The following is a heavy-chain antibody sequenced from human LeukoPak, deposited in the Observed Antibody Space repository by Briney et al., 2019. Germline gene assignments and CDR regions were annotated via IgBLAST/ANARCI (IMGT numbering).Heavy chain of an antibody. J-gene: IGHJ4*02. Sequence: SETLSLTCVVYGGSFSGYYWSWIRQPPGKGLEWIGEINHSGSTNYNPSLKSRVTISVDTSKNQFSLKLSSVTAADTAVYYCARGRVYYYGSGTYPLFDYWGQGTLVTVSS. CDR2: INHSGST. D-gene: IGHD3-10*01. V-gene: IGHV4-34*01. CDR3: ARGRVYYYGSGTYPLFDY. CDR1: GGSFSGYY.